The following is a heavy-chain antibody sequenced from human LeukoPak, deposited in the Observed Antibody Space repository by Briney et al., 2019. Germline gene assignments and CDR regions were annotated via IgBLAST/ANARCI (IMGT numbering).Heavy chain of an antibody. CDR2: ISAYNGNT. CDR1: GYTFTTYG. D-gene: IGHD2-2*02. Sequence: ASVKVSCKASGYTFTTYGISWVRQAPGQGLEWMGWISAYNGNTYYALKLQARVTMTTDTSTSTAYMELRSLRSDDTAVYYCARDDFYCSSSSCHTLDYWGQGTLVTVSS. V-gene: IGHV1-18*01. CDR3: ARDDFYCSSSSCHTLDY. J-gene: IGHJ4*02.